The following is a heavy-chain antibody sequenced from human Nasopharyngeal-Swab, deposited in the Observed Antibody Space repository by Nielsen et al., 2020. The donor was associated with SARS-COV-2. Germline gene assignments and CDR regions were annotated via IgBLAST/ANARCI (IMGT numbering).Heavy chain of an antibody. CDR1: GFTFSSYG. CDR2: IWYDGSNK. Sequence: GESLKISCAASGFTFSSYGMHWVRQAPGKGLEWVAVIWYDGSNKYYADSVKGRFTISRDNSKNTLYLQMNSLRAEDTAVYYCARGSPKRYSGYDFPSFDYRGQGTLVTVSS. J-gene: IGHJ4*02. D-gene: IGHD5-12*01. V-gene: IGHV3-33*01. CDR3: ARGSPKRYSGYDFPSFDY.